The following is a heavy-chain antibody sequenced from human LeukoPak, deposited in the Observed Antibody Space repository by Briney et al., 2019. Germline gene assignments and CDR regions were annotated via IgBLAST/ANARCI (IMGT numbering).Heavy chain of an antibody. V-gene: IGHV4-61*02. Sequence: SETLSLTCTVSGGSISSGSYYWSWIRQPAGKGLEWIGRIYTSGSTNYNPSLKSRVTISVDTSKNQFSLKLSSVTAADTAAYYCAREAAGADYWGQGTLVTVSS. CDR1: GGSISSGSYY. J-gene: IGHJ4*02. D-gene: IGHD6-13*01. CDR3: AREAAGADY. CDR2: IYTSGST.